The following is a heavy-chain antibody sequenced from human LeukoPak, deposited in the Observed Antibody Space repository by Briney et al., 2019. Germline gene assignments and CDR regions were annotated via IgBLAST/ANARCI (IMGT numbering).Heavy chain of an antibody. V-gene: IGHV4-59*01. J-gene: IGHJ2*01. CDR3: ARSYGSSGLGYFDH. CDR1: GGSISSYY. CDR2: IYYSGST. Sequence: SETLSLTCTVSGGSISSYYWSWIRQPPGKGLEWIGYIYYSGSTNYSPSLKSRLTISVYTSKNQFSLKLSSVTAADTAVYYCARSYGSSGLGYFDHWGRGTLVTVSS. D-gene: IGHD6-13*01.